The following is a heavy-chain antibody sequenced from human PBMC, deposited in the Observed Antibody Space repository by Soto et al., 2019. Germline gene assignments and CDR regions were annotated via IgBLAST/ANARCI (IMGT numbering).Heavy chain of an antibody. V-gene: IGHV1-3*01. J-gene: IGHJ4*02. CDR1: GYTFTSYA. CDR2: INAGNGNT. Sequence: ASVKVSCKASGYTFTSYAMHLVRQAPGQRLEWMGWINAGNGNTKYSQKFQGRVTITRDTSASTAYMELSSLRSEDTAVYYCARGYRIAAAGYNLRTYYFDYWGQGTLVTVSS. CDR3: ARGYRIAAAGYNLRTYYFDY. D-gene: IGHD6-13*01.